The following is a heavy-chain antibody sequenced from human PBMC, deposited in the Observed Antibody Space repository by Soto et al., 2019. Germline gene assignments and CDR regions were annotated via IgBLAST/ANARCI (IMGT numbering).Heavy chain of an antibody. Sequence: GSLRLSCAASGFTFSRFELHWVRQAPGKGLEWISYISSSGSTAYYASSVEGRFTISRDNANNSVYLQMDSLRAEDTALYYCTSAAWFPYLSFYWGQGALVTVYS. CDR1: GFTFSRFE. D-gene: IGHD3-10*01. J-gene: IGHJ4*02. CDR3: TSAAWFPYLSFY. CDR2: ISSSGSTA. V-gene: IGHV3-48*03.